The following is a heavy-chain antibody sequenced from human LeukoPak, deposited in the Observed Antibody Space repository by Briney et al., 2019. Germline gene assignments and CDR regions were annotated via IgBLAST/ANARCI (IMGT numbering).Heavy chain of an antibody. J-gene: IGHJ4*02. CDR3: ARDAGVVPAAITWWYFDY. CDR1: GYTFTSYY. Sequence: ASVKVSCKASGYTFTSYYMRWVRQAPGQGFEWMGIINPSGGSTSYAQKFQGRVTMTRDTSTSTVYMELSSLRSEDTAVYYCARDAGVVPAAITWWYFDYWGQGTLVTVSS. V-gene: IGHV1-46*01. D-gene: IGHD2-2*02. CDR2: INPSGGST.